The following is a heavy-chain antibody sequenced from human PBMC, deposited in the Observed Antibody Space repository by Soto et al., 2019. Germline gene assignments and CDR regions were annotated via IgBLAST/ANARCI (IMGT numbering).Heavy chain of an antibody. J-gene: IGHJ3*02. CDR2: INPNSGGT. CDR3: AREFEMATSHDAFDI. D-gene: IGHD5-12*01. V-gene: IGHV1-2*04. CDR1: GYTFTGYY. Sequence: ASVKGSCKASGYTFTGYYMHWVRQAPGQGLEWMGWINPNSGGTNYAQKFQGWVTMTRDTSISTAYMELSRLRSDDTAVYYCAREFEMATSHDAFDIWGQGTMVTVSS.